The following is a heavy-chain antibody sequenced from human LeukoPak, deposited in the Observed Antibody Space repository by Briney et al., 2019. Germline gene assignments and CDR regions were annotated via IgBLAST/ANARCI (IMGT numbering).Heavy chain of an antibody. J-gene: IGHJ4*02. CDR2: INHSGST. V-gene: IGHV4-34*01. Sequence: SETLSLTCAVYGGSFSGYYWSWIRQPPGKGLEWIGEINHSGSTNYNPSLKSRVTISVDTSKNQFSLKLSSVTAADTAVYYCARRRRLYYFDYWGQGTLVTVSS. CDR3: ARRRRLYYFDY. CDR1: GGSFSGYY.